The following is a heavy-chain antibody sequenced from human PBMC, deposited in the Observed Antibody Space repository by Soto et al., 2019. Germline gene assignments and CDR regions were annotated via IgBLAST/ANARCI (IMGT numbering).Heavy chain of an antibody. CDR2: ISPNSGDT. CDR1: GYPFTAYY. D-gene: IGHD3-16*01. J-gene: IGHJ5*01. CDR3: ARDHGGTWFDP. V-gene: IGHV1-2*02. Sequence: QVPLVQSGAEVKKPGASVKVSCEASGYPFTAYYIHWMRQAPGQGLEWMGWISPNSGDTKYAQKFQDRVTMIRDTSISTAYMELTSLRSDDTAVYYCARDHGGTWFDPWGQGTLVTVSS.